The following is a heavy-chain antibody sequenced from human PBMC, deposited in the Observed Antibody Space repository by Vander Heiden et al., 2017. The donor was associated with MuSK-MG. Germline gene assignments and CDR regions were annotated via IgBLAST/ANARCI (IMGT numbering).Heavy chain of an antibody. V-gene: IGHV3-30*04. J-gene: IGHJ6*02. Sequence: STFGMHWVRQAPGKGLEWVAFISYDGSSRYYADSVEGRFTVSRDNSKNTVYLQMNRLSGEDTAVYYCARDRGYRGSDADRDYSYYYGMDVWGQGTTVPVS. CDR2: ISYDGSSR. D-gene: IGHD5-12*01. CDR1: STFG. CDR3: ARDRGYRGSDADRDYSYYYGMDV.